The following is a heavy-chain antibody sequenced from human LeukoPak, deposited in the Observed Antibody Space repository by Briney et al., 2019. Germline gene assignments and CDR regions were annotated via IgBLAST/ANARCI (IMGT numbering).Heavy chain of an antibody. CDR1: GYTFTSYA. V-gene: IGHV1-3*01. Sequence: ASVKVSCKASGYTFTSYAMHWVRQAPGQRLEWMGWINAGNGNTKYSQKFQGRVTITRDTSASTAYMELSSLRSEDTAVYYCARVSGGWNYYYDSSGYYPGAFDIWGQGTMVTVSS. D-gene: IGHD3-22*01. CDR2: INAGNGNT. J-gene: IGHJ3*02. CDR3: ARVSGGWNYYYDSSGYYPGAFDI.